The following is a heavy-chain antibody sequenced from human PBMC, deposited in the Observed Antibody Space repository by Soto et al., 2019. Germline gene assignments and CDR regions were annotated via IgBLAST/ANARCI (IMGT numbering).Heavy chain of an antibody. V-gene: IGHV3-15*01. CDR1: GFTVSNAW. CDR3: TTGRRGYCSSTSCYVIEGDVFAI. CDR2: IKSKTDGGTT. D-gene: IGHD2-2*01. Sequence: GSLRLSCAASGFTVSNAWMSWVRQAPGKGLEWVGRIKSKTDGGTTDYAAPVKGRFTISRDDSKNTLYLQMNSLKTEDTAVYYCTTGRRGYCSSTSCYVIEGDVFAIWGQGTMVTVSS. J-gene: IGHJ3*02.